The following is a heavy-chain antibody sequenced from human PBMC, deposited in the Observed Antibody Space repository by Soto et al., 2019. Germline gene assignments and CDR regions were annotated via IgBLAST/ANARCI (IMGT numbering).Heavy chain of an antibody. V-gene: IGHV3-15*01. CDR2: IKSKADGGTT. CDR3: KRDGSGSYD. CDR1: GFTFSNAW. D-gene: IGHD3-10*01. Sequence: EVQLVESGGGLVKPGGSLRLSCAASGFTFSNAWMSWVRQAPGKGLEWVGRIKSKADGGTTDYAAPVKGRLTISRDDSTNSLYLQMKSLKTEATAVYYCKRDGSGSYDWGQGTLVTVSS. J-gene: IGHJ4*02.